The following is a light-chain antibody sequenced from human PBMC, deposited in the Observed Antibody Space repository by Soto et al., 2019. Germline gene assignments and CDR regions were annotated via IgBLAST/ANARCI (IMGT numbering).Light chain of an antibody. J-gene: IGKJ4*01. CDR1: QSIISY. CDR2: DAS. V-gene: IGKV3-11*01. Sequence: EIVLTQSPATLSLSPGERATLSCRASQSIISYLAWYQQKPGQAPRLLIYDASNRATGIPARFSGGGSGTDFTLTISSLEPEDSAVYYCQQRTNWPLTFGGGTKVEIK. CDR3: QQRTNWPLT.